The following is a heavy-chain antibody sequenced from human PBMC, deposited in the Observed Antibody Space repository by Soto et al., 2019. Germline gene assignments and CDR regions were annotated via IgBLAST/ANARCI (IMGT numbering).Heavy chain of an antibody. V-gene: IGHV4-59*01. Sequence: PSETLSLTCTFSGGSISSYYWSWIRQPPGKGLEWIGYIYYSGSTNYNPSLKSRVTISVDTSKNQFSLKPSSVTAADTAVYYCARTLFQYDFWSGQNWFDPWGQGTLVTVSS. CDR2: IYYSGST. J-gene: IGHJ5*02. CDR3: ARTLFQYDFWSGQNWFDP. CDR1: GGSISSYY. D-gene: IGHD3-3*01.